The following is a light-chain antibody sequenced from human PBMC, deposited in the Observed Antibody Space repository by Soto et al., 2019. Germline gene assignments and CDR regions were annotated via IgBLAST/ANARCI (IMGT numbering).Light chain of an antibody. CDR1: SSDVGGYNY. CDR3: SSYTSSSTVV. Sequence: QSALTQPASVSGSPGPSITISCTGTSSDVGGYNYVSWYQQHPGKAPKLMIYDVSNRPSGVSNRFSGSKSGNTASLTISGLKAEDEADYYCSSYTSSSTVVFGGGTKLTVL. V-gene: IGLV2-14*01. J-gene: IGLJ2*01. CDR2: DVS.